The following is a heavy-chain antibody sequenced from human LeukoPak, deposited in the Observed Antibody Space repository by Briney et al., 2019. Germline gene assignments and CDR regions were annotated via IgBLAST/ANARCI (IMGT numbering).Heavy chain of an antibody. D-gene: IGHD7-27*01. CDR2: IIPIFGTA. Sequence: SVKVSCKASGGTFSSYAISWVRQAPGQGLEWMGGIIPIFGTANYAQKFQGRVTITADKSTSTAYMELSSLRSEDTAVYYCASWETGDGSNYYYYYYMDVWGKGTTVTVSS. J-gene: IGHJ6*03. CDR1: GGTFSSYA. V-gene: IGHV1-69*06. CDR3: ASWETGDGSNYYYYYYMDV.